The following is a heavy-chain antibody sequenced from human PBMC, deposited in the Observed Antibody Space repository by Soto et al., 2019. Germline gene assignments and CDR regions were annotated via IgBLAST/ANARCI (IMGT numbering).Heavy chain of an antibody. D-gene: IGHD7-27*01. V-gene: IGHV1-8*01. J-gene: IGHJ6*02. CDR1: GYTFTSYD. CDR3: ARVPPNWSQGYHYYVMDV. CDR2: MNPNSGNT. Sequence: ASVKVSCKASGYTFTSYDINWVRQATGQGLEWMGWMNPNSGNTGYAQKFQGRVTMTRNTSISTAYMELSSLRSEDTAVYYCARVPPNWSQGYHYYVMDVWGQGTTVTVSS.